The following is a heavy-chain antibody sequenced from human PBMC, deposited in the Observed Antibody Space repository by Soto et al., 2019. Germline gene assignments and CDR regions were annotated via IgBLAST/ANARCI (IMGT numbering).Heavy chain of an antibody. CDR3: ARGNYGSGSYYKGWFDP. D-gene: IGHD3-10*01. J-gene: IGHJ5*02. V-gene: IGHV5-51*01. CDR1: GYSFTSYW. Sequence: GESLKISCKGSGYSFTSYWIAWVRQMPRKGLEWMGIIFPGDSDTRYSPSFQGQVTISADKSISTAYLQWSSLKASDTAMYYCARGNYGSGSYYKGWFDPWGQGTLVTVSS. CDR2: IFPGDSDT.